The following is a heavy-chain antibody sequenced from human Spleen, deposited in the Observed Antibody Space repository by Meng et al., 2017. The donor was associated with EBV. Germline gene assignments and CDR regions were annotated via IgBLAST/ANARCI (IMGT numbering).Heavy chain of an antibody. V-gene: IGHV4-39*07. CDR1: GDSISNNIND. CDR2: VFFGGST. J-gene: IGHJ5*02. CDR3: AREAVGATLDWFDP. D-gene: IGHD1-26*01. Sequence: QVPAQESGPERGKHAETLSLTFSVSGDSISNNINDWGWIRPPPGKGLEWIGSVFFGGSTYYNPSVQSRVTISLDTSKNQFSLRLTSVTAADTAVYYCAREAVGATLDWFDPWGQGTLVTVSS.